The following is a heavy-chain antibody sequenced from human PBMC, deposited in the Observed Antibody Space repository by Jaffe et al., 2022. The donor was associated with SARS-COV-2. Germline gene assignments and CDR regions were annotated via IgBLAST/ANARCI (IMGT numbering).Heavy chain of an antibody. CDR2: ISYSGTT. CDR3: VRHTSSSGNFN. D-gene: IGHD1-26*01. V-gene: IGHV4-39*01. CDR1: GDSISTSSHY. Sequence: QLQLQESGPGLVKPSETLSLTCTVSGDSISTSSHYWDWIRQPPGKGLEWIGTISYSGTTYYNPSLKSRVTISADTSKNQFSLRLSSVTAADMAVYYCVRHTSSSGNFNWGQGTLVPVSS. J-gene: IGHJ4*02.